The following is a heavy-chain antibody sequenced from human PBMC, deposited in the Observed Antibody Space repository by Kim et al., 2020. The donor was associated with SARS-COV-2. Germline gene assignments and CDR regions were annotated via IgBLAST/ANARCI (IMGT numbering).Heavy chain of an antibody. V-gene: IGHV1-2*02. CDR2: INPNSGGT. Sequence: ASVKVSCKASGYTFTGYYMHWVRQAPGQGLEWMGWINPNSGGTNYAQKFQGRVTMTRDTSISTAYMELSRLRSDDTAVYYCARVQREGPGSGDDAFDIWGQGTMVTVSS. J-gene: IGHJ3*02. CDR1: GYTFTGYY. CDR3: ARVQREGPGSGDDAFDI. D-gene: IGHD2-15*01.